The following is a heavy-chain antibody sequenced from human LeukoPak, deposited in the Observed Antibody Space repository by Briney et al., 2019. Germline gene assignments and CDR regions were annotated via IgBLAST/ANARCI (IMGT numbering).Heavy chain of an antibody. CDR2: ISSSSSYI. Sequence: GGSLGLSCAASGFTFSSYSMNWVRQAPGKGLEWVSSISSSSSYIYYADSVKGRFTISRDNAKNSLYLQMNSLRAEDTAVYYCARDLLACGGDCYGYWGQGTLVTVSS. CDR1: GFTFSSYS. V-gene: IGHV3-21*01. D-gene: IGHD2-21*01. CDR3: ARDLLACGGDCYGY. J-gene: IGHJ4*02.